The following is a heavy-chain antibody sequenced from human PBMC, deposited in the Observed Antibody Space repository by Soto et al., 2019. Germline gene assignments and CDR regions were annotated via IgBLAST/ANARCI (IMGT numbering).Heavy chain of an antibody. CDR2: ISGSGGST. CDR3: ENGPCRHISTCSDY. D-gene: IGHD4-4*01. Sequence: PGGSLRLSCAASGFTFSSYAMSWVRQAPGRGLEWVSAISGSGGSTYYADSVKGRFTISRDNSKNTLYLQMNSLRAEDTAVYYCENGPCRHISTCSDYWGQGTLVTVSS. CDR1: GFTFSSYA. J-gene: IGHJ4*02. V-gene: IGHV3-23*01.